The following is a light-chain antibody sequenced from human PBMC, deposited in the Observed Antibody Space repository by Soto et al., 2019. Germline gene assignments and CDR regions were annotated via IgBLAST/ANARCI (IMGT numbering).Light chain of an antibody. J-gene: IGKJ1*01. Sequence: IQMTQSPSTLSASVGDTVTITCRASQSISVSLAWYQQKPGKAPXXLIYDASTLQGGVPSRFSGSGSGTEFTLTVTSLQPEDFATYFCQQYDKYSTFGHGTKVDIK. V-gene: IGKV1-5*01. CDR2: DAS. CDR1: QSISVS. CDR3: QQYDKYST.